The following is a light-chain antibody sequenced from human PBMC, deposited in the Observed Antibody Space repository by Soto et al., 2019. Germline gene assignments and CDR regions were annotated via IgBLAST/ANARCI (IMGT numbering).Light chain of an antibody. CDR1: TSDIGGYNY. CDR3: CSYAGTYNFWV. Sequence: QSALTKPRSVSGSPGQSVTISCTGTTSDIGGYNYVSWYQQHPGKAPKVMIYDVSRRPSGVPDRFSGSKSGNTASLTISGLQAEDEADYYCCSYAGTYNFWVFGGGTNLTV. CDR2: DVS. V-gene: IGLV2-11*01. J-gene: IGLJ3*02.